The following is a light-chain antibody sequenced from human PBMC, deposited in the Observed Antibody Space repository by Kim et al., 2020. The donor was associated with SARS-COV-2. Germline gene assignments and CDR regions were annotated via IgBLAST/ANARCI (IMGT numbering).Light chain of an antibody. Sequence: GPKCTLSCSGDIANIVNNNVLWYQQFPGTAPKLLIYDDDKRPSGIPDRFSGSKSGTSATLGITGLQPGDEADYYCGTWDASLGAGVFGGGTKVTVL. CDR3: GTWDASLGAGV. CDR1: IANIVNNN. V-gene: IGLV1-51*01. J-gene: IGLJ3*02. CDR2: DDD.